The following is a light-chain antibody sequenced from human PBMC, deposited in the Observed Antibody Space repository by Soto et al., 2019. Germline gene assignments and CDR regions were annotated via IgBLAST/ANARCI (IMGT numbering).Light chain of an antibody. CDR1: ETISTN. J-gene: IGKJ5*01. Sequence: ENVLRHSPGTLSLSPGERATLSCRATETISTNLAWFQRKPGQPPRLLIYGSSTRATGVPDRFSGSGSGTEFTLIISSLQSEDVALYCCQQYVNSPLAITFAQG. CDR2: GSS. CDR3: QQYVNSPLAIT. V-gene: IGKV3-15*01.